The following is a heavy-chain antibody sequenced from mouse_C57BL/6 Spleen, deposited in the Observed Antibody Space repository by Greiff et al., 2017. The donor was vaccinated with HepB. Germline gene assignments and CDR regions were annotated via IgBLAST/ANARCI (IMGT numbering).Heavy chain of an antibody. CDR1: GYSITSGYD. D-gene: IGHD1-1*01. J-gene: IGHJ3*01. Sequence: EVQLQESGPGMVKPSQSLSLTCTVTGYSITSGYDWHWIRHFPGNKLEWMGYISYSGSTNYNPSLKRRISITHDTSKNHFFLKLNSVTTEDTATYYCARDHYGSSYSWFAYWGPGTLVTVSA. CDR3: ARDHYGSSYSWFAY. V-gene: IGHV3-1*01. CDR2: ISYSGST.